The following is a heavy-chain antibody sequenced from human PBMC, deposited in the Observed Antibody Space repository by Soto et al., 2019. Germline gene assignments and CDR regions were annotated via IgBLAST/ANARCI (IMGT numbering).Heavy chain of an antibody. V-gene: IGHV4-59*01. CDR3: ARDRQAVAGNYYYYGLDV. D-gene: IGHD6-19*01. J-gene: IGHJ6*02. CDR2: IYYSGRS. CDR1: GGSISSYY. Sequence: QVQLQESGPGLVKPSETLSLTCTVSGGSISSYYWSWIRQPQGKGLGGMGYIYYSGRSNYNPSLKSRVTLSVDTSNSRFSLKLSSVTAADTAVYYCARDRQAVAGNYYYYGLDVWGQGTTVTVSS.